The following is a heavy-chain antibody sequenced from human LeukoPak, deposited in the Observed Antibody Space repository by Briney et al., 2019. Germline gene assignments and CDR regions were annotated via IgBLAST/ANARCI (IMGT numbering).Heavy chain of an antibody. CDR1: GRSFSGYY. CDR3: ASHYSSGSYRYTGSFDS. Sequence: SETLSLTCAVYGRSFSGYYWSWIRQPPGKGLEWIGEINHSGTTNYSPSLKSRVSISVDTSKNQFSLKLNSVTAADAAMYYRASHYSSGSYRYTGSFDSWGQGMLVNVSS. D-gene: IGHD3-16*02. CDR2: INHSGTT. V-gene: IGHV4-34*01. J-gene: IGHJ4*02.